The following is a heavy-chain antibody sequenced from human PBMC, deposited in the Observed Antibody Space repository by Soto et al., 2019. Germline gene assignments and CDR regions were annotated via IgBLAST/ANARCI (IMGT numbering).Heavy chain of an antibody. D-gene: IGHD3-3*01. J-gene: IGHJ5*02. Sequence: QVQLQESGPGLVKPSQTLSLTCTVSGGSISSGDYYWSWIRQPPGKGLEWIGYIYYSGSTYYNPFLKSRVTISVDTSKNQFSLKLSSVTAADTAVYYCARETIFGVVNNWFDPWGQGTLVTVSS. V-gene: IGHV4-30-4*01. CDR2: IYYSGST. CDR3: ARETIFGVVNNWFDP. CDR1: GGSISSGDYY.